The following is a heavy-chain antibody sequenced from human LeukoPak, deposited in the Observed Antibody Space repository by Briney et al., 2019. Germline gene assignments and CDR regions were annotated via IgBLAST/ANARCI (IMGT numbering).Heavy chain of an antibody. CDR3: AREAYGSGNYPFDL. CDR2: ITSSSSYI. CDR1: GFIFSSYS. J-gene: IGHJ4*02. V-gene: IGHV3-21*01. D-gene: IGHD3-10*01. Sequence: PGGSLRLSCAGSGFIFSSYSMNWVRQAPGRGLEWVSSITSSSSYIYYADSVKGRFTISRDNAKNSLYLQMNSLRAEDTAVYYCAREAYGSGNYPFDLWGQGTLVTVSS.